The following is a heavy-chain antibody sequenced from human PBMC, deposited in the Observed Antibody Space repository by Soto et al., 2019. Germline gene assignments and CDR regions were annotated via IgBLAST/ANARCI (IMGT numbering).Heavy chain of an antibody. CDR2: INHSGST. CDR3: ARGRRRCSGSSCYPSNWFDP. Sequence: SETLSLTCAIYGESFSGYYWSWIRQPPGKGLEWIGEINHSGSTDYDPSLKSRVTISVDTSKNQFSLKLSSVTAADTAVYYCARGRRRCSGSSCYPSNWFDPWGQGTLVTSPQ. V-gene: IGHV4-34*01. J-gene: IGHJ5*02. CDR1: GESFSGYY. D-gene: IGHD2-15*01.